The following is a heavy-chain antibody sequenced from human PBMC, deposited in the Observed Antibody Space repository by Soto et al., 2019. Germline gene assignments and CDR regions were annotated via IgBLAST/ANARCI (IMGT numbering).Heavy chain of an antibody. CDR3: ARVAVAGTCFDS. D-gene: IGHD6-19*01. Sequence: QVQLQESGPGLVKPSQTLSLSCTVSGGSFSSGVYYWSWIRQHPGKGLEWIGYIYYSGTTYYNPSLNSRLIISVDTSKNQFSLKLSSVTAADTAVYYCARVAVAGTCFDSWGQGALVTVSS. CDR1: GGSFSSGVYY. J-gene: IGHJ4*02. CDR2: IYYSGTT. V-gene: IGHV4-31*03.